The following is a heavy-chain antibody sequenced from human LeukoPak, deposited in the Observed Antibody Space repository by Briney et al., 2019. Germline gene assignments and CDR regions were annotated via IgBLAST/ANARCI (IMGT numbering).Heavy chain of an antibody. D-gene: IGHD5-24*01. CDR1: GFTFSGYW. CDR3: ARAAGEMATIRY. CDR2: INGDGYSI. J-gene: IGHJ4*02. V-gene: IGHV3-74*01. Sequence: PGGSLRLSCAASGFTFSGYWMHWVRQAPGKGLVWLSRINGDGYSISYADSVKGRFTISRDNAKNSLYLQMNSLGAEDTAVYYCARAAGEMATIRYWGQGTLVTVSS.